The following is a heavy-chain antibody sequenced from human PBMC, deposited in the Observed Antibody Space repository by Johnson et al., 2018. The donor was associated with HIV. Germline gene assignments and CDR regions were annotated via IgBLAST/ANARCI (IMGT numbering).Heavy chain of an antibody. CDR3: ARDALLRLLEWFI. CDR1: GFTFSSYA. V-gene: IGHV3-30*04. D-gene: IGHD3-3*01. J-gene: IGHJ3*02. CDR2: ISYDGSIK. Sequence: QVQLVESGGGVVQPWRSLRLSCAASGFTFSSYAMHWVRQAPGKGLEWVAVISYDGSIKYYGDSVKGRFTISRDNSKNTLYLQMNSLRVEDTAVYYCARDALLRLLEWFIWGQGTMVTVSS.